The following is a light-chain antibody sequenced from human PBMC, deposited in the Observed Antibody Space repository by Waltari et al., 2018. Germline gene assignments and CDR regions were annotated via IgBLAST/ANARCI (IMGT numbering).Light chain of an antibody. Sequence: QAALTQPPSVSGSPGQTVTIPCSGTSSDIGGYNFVSWYQQLPGRAPKVKIYDVSKRPSGVSDRFSGSKSGNTASLTISGLQAEDEADYYCSSYGGSNTWVFGGGTRLTVL. CDR1: SSDIGGYNF. V-gene: IGLV2-11*01. J-gene: IGLJ2*01. CDR2: DVS. CDR3: SSYGGSNTWV.